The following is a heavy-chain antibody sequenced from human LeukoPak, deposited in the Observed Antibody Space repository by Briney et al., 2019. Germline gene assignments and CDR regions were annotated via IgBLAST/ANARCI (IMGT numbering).Heavy chain of an antibody. Sequence: TGGSLRLSCAASGFTVSSNYMNWVRQAPGKGLEWVSSISSSSSYIYYADSVKGRFTISRDNAKNSLYLQMNSLRAEDTAVYYCARDHLAAAGTDIWGQGTLVTVSS. CDR2: ISSSSSYI. V-gene: IGHV3-21*01. CDR3: ARDHLAAAGTDI. D-gene: IGHD6-13*01. CDR1: GFTVSSNY. J-gene: IGHJ4*02.